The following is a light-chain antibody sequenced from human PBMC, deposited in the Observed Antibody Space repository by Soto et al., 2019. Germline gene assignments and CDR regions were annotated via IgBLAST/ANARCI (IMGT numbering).Light chain of an antibody. J-gene: IGKJ4*01. V-gene: IGKV3-15*01. CDR2: DAS. Sequence: EIVMTQSPATLSVSPGDRATLSCRASQSVSDNLAWYQQKPGQAPRLLIYDASTRAAGIPARLSGSGSGREFTLTISSLQPADSATYFCQQSNSFPRTFGGGTKVEVK. CDR3: QQSNSFPRT. CDR1: QSVSDN.